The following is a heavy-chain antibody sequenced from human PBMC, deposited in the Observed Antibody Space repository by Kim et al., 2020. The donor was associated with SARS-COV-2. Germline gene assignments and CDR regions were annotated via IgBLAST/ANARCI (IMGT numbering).Heavy chain of an antibody. CDR3: ARDMNPTVYDY. D-gene: IGHD4-4*01. CDR2: KT. V-gene: IGHV1-3*01. Sequence: KTKYPQEFQGRVTITRDTSANTAYMALRSLTFEDTAIYYCARDMNPTVYDYWGQGTLVTVSS. J-gene: IGHJ4*02.